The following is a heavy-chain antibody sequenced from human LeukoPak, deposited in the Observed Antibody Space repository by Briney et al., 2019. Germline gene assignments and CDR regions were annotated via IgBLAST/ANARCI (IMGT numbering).Heavy chain of an antibody. CDR1: GGSISSYY. D-gene: IGHD6-13*01. CDR2: IYYSGST. Sequence: SETLSLICTVSGGSISSYYWSWIRQPPGKGLEWIGYIYYSGSTNYNPSLKSRVTISVDTSKNQFSLKLSSVTAADTAVYYCARDYIAAAGSFDPWGQGTLVTVSS. J-gene: IGHJ5*02. CDR3: ARDYIAAAGSFDP. V-gene: IGHV4-59*01.